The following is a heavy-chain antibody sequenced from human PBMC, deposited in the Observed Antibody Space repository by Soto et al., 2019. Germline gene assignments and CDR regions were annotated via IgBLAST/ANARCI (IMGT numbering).Heavy chain of an antibody. J-gene: IGHJ4*02. D-gene: IGHD2-15*01. CDR3: ARDGRRHSGGIAY. V-gene: IGHV1-69*01. Sequence: QVQLVQSGAEVKKPGSSVKVSCKASGGTFSSYSINWVRQAPGQGLEWMGEIMPIFGTANYAQKFQGRVTITADESTSTAYIELSSLGSEDTAEYYCARDGRRHSGGIAYWGKGTLFTGTS. CDR2: IMPIFGTA. CDR1: GGTFSSYS.